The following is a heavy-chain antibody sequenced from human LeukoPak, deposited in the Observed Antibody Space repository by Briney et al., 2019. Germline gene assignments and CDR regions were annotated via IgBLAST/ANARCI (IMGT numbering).Heavy chain of an antibody. Sequence: SETLSLTCTVSGGSISSYYWSWIRQPPGKGLEWIGYIYYSGSTNYNPSLKSRVTISVDTSKNQFSLKLSSVTAADTAVYYCARELPSGGWSPYYFDYWGQGTLVTVSS. CDR1: GGSISSYY. V-gene: IGHV4-59*01. CDR3: ARELPSGGWSPYYFDY. J-gene: IGHJ4*02. CDR2: IYYSGST. D-gene: IGHD6-19*01.